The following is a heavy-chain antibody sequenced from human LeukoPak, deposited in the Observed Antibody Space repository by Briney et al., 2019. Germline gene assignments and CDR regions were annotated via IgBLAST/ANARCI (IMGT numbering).Heavy chain of an antibody. V-gene: IGHV3-11*01. J-gene: IGHJ6*02. CDR1: GFTFSDYY. D-gene: IGHD2-2*01. Sequence: GGSLRLSCAASGFTFSDYYMSWIRQAPGKGLEWVSYISSSGSTIYYADSVKGRFTISRDNAKNSLYLQMNRLRAEDTAVYYCARDDIVVVPAAHYYYYGMDVWGQGTTVTVSS. CDR2: ISSSGSTI. CDR3: ARDDIVVVPAAHYYYYGMDV.